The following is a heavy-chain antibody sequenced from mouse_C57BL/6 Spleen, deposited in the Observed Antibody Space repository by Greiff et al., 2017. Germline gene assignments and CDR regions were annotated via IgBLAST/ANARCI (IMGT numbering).Heavy chain of an antibody. CDR2: ISDGGSYT. V-gene: IGHV5-4*01. J-gene: IGHJ1*03. Sequence: EVQLVESGGGLVKPGGSLKLSCAASGFTFSSYAMSWVRQTPEKRLEWVATISDGGSYTYYPDNVKGRFTISRDNAKNNLYLQMSHLKSEDTAMYYCARDKGYYYGSSGGYFDVWGTGTTVTVSS. CDR3: ARDKGYYYGSSGGYFDV. CDR1: GFTFSSYA. D-gene: IGHD1-1*01.